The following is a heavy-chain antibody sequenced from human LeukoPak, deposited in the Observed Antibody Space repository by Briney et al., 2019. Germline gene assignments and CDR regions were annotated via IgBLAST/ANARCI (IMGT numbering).Heavy chain of an antibody. J-gene: IGHJ4*02. V-gene: IGHV3-23*01. CDR3: AKDMPKYDYGGNSVRY. D-gene: IGHD4-23*01. Sequence: PGGSLRLSCAASGFTFSSYAMSWVRQAPGKGLEWVSAISGSGGSTYYADSVKGRFTISRDNSKNTLYLQMNSLRAEGTAVYYCAKDMPKYDYGGNSVRYWGQGTLVTVSS. CDR2: ISGSGGST. CDR1: GFTFSSYA.